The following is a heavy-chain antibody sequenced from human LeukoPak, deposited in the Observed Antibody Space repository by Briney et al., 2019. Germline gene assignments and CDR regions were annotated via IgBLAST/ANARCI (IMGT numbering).Heavy chain of an antibody. CDR2: ISYDGSNT. D-gene: IGHD3-10*01. CDR3: ARADFFGSGSHPPGGFDY. CDR1: GFTLRTYA. J-gene: IGHJ4*02. V-gene: IGHV3-30*04. Sequence: SGGSLGLSCAASGFTLRTYAMHWVRQAPGKGLEWVAVISYDGSNTNYADSVRGRFTISRDSSKNTLYLQMSSLRAEDTAVYYCARADFFGSGSHPPGGFDYWGQGTLVTVSS.